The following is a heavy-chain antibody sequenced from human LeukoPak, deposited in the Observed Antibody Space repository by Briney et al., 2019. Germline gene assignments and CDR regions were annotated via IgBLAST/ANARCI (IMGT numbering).Heavy chain of an antibody. CDR3: TTWGSSWQNWFDP. CDR2: IKSKTDGGTT. Sequence: GGSLRLSCAASGFTFSNAWMSWVRQAPGKGLEWVGRIKSKTDGGTTDYAAPVKGRFTISRDDSKNTLYLQMNSLKTEDTAVYYCTTWGSSWQNWFDPWGQGTLVTVSS. V-gene: IGHV3-15*01. CDR1: GFTFSNAW. D-gene: IGHD6-13*01. J-gene: IGHJ5*02.